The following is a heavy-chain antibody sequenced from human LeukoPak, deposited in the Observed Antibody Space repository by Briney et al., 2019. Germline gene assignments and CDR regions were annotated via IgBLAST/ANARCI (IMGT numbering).Heavy chain of an antibody. CDR2: IYHSGST. J-gene: IGHJ6*03. V-gene: IGHV4-38-2*02. Sequence: NPSETLSLTCTVSGYSISSGYYWGWIRQPPGKGLEWIGNIYHSGSTYYNPSLKSRVTMSVDTSKNQFSLKLSSVTAADTAVYYCARVAAAGTDGPEGGNYYYYYYMDVWGKGTTVTVSS. CDR3: ARVAAAGTDGPEGGNYYYYYYMDV. CDR1: GYSISSGYY. D-gene: IGHD6-13*01.